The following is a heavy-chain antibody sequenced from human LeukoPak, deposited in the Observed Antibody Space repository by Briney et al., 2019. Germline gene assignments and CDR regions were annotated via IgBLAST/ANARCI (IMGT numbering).Heavy chain of an antibody. D-gene: IGHD3-9*01. CDR3: AREKSRTGYRRVGGWFDP. V-gene: IGHV3-21*01. Sequence: GGSLRLSCAASGFTFSSYNMNWVRQAPGKGLEWVSSITSGSSYIYYADSVKGRFTISRDNAKNSLYLQMNSLRAEDTAVYYCAREKSRTGYRRVGGWFDPWGQGTLVTVSS. CDR1: GFTFSSYN. J-gene: IGHJ5*02. CDR2: ITSGSSYI.